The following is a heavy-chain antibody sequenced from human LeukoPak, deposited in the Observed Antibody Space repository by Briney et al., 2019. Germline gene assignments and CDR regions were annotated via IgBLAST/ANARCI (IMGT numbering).Heavy chain of an antibody. CDR2: INTNTGNP. CDR1: GYTFTSYA. V-gene: IGHV7-4-1*02. Sequence: ASVKVSCKASGYTFTSYAMNWVRQAPGQGLEWMGWINTNTGNPTYAQGFTGRFVFSLDTSVSTAYLQISSLKAEDSAVYYCARDPRAYGGNSWDYWGQGTLVTVSS. CDR3: ARDPRAYGGNSWDY. J-gene: IGHJ4*02. D-gene: IGHD4-23*01.